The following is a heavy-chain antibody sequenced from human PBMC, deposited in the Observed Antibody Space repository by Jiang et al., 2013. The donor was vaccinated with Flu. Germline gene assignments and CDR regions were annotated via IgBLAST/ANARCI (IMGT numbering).Heavy chain of an antibody. D-gene: IGHD2-8*01. Sequence: KPTQTLTLTCTFSGFSVDNSGEGVGWIRQPPGKVLEWLAMLYWGDDERYRPSLKTRLTITKGTSKNQVVLIMTNVDPADTATYFCAHRRGEWGAFDVWGQGTMVTVSS. CDR3: AHRRGEWGAFDV. J-gene: IGHJ3*01. V-gene: IGHV2-5*02. CDR1: GFSVDNSGEG. CDR2: LYWGDDE.